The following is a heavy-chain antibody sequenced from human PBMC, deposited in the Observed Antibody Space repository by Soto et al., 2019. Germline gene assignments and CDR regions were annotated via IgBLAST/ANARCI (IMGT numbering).Heavy chain of an antibody. J-gene: IGHJ5*02. D-gene: IGHD6-19*01. Sequence: PGGSLRLSCAASGFTFSSFAMSWVRLAPEKGLEWVTGISGSGRSTFYADSVKGRFTISRDNSKNTLYLQMNSLRAEDTAVYYCAKEGGWYSLFFWFDPWGQGTLVTVSS. CDR2: ISGSGRST. V-gene: IGHV3-23*01. CDR1: GFTFSSFA. CDR3: AKEGGWYSLFFWFDP.